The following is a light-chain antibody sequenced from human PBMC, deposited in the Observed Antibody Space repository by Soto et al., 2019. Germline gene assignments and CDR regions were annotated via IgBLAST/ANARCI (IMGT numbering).Light chain of an antibody. CDR3: QQYGTSPSWT. J-gene: IGKJ1*01. CDR2: GPS. CDR1: QSVSYNT. V-gene: IGKV3-20*01. Sequence: ETVLTQSPGTLSLSPGERATLSCRASQSVSYNTLAWYQQKPGQAPRLLIYGPSTRATGIPDRFSGSGSGTDFTLTVSRLEPDDFAVYYCQQYGTSPSWTFGQGTKVEIK.